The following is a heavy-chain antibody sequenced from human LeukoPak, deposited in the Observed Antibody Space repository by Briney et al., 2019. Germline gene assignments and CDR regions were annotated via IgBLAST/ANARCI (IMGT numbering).Heavy chain of an antibody. D-gene: IGHD3-10*01. Sequence: AASVKVSCKASGYTFTAYCIHWVRQAPGQGLEWMGWINPNSGATNHAQNFQARVAMTRDTSISTAYMELSSLRSDDTAVYYCARVSGTTSFGNYWFDSWGRGTLVTVSS. CDR3: ARVSGTTSFGNYWFDS. J-gene: IGHJ5*01. V-gene: IGHV1-2*02. CDR1: GYTFTAYC. CDR2: INPNSGAT.